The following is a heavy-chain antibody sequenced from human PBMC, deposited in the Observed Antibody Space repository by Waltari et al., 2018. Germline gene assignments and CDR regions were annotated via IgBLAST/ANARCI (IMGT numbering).Heavy chain of an antibody. CDR2: ISVDGATT. CDR1: GFTFSTYA. CDR3: ARDYPTLGDY. J-gene: IGHJ4*02. Sequence: EVKLVESGGGLVQPGWSLRRSCAASGFTFSTYARNWVRQAPGEGRVWVSRISVDGATTHYVDSVKGRFTVSRDNARNTLYLQMNTLRVEDTAVYYCARDYPTLGDYWGQGTRVTVSS. V-gene: IGHV3-74*01. D-gene: IGHD3-16*01.